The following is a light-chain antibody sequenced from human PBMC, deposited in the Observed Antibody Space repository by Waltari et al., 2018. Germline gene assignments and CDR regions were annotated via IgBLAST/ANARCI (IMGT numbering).Light chain of an antibody. J-gene: IGLJ2*01. V-gene: IGLV3-21*02. Sequence: SYVLTQPPSVSVAPGQTASITCGGNNIGRKSVHWYQQKPGQAPVLVVYNESDRPSGIPGRCYGCNSGKTATLTISRVEAGDEADYYCQVWDSGADHVVFGGGTKLTVL. CDR3: QVWDSGADHVV. CDR2: NES. CDR1: NIGRKS.